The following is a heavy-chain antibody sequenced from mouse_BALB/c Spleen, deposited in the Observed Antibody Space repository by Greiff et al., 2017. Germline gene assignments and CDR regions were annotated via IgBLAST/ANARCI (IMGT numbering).Heavy chain of an antibody. V-gene: IGHV5-17*02. CDR1: GFTFSSFG. CDR2: ISSGSSTI. CDR3: ARGAMDY. J-gene: IGHJ4*01. Sequence: EVQLVESGGGLVQPGGSRKLSCAASGFTFSSFGMHWVRQAPEKGLEWVAYISSGSSTIYYADTVKVRFTISRDNPKNTLFLQMTSLRSEDTAMYYCARGAMDYWGQGTSVTVSS.